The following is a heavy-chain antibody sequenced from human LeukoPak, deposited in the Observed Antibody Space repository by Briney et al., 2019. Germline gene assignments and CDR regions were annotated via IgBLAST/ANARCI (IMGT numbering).Heavy chain of an antibody. CDR2: LSGSGGSA. J-gene: IGHJ2*01. CDR1: GFPFSSFA. D-gene: IGHD2-15*01. Sequence: GGSLRLSCVASGFPFSSFAMTWVRQAPGKGLEWVSALSGSGGSATYADSVRDRFSISRDNSKNSLYLQLNSLRAEDSAVYYCAKCRGGGGEYWHFDLWGRGILVSVSS. CDR3: AKCRGGGGEYWHFDL. V-gene: IGHV3-23*01.